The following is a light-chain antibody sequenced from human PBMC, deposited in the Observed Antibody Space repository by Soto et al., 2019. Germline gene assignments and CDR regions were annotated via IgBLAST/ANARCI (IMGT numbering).Light chain of an antibody. J-gene: IGKJ5*01. CDR3: QQYNTYST. CDR2: GAS. CDR1: QSVSSN. Sequence: EIVMTQSPATLSVSPGERATLSCRASQSVSSNLAWYQQKPGQAPRLLIYGASTRATGIPARFSGSGSGTEFTLTISSLQSDDFATYYCQQYNTYSTFGQGTRLEI. V-gene: IGKV3-15*01.